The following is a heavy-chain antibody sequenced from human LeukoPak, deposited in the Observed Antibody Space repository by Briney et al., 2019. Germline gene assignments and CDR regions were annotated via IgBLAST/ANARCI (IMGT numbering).Heavy chain of an antibody. Sequence: PGGSLRLSCAASGFTFSNYWMHWVRQGPGKGLVWVSRINPDGSGADYADSVKGRFTVSRDNAKNTLYLQMNSLRDEDTAVYYCARNPGGIGDYWGQGTLVTVSS. V-gene: IGHV3-74*01. D-gene: IGHD4-23*01. J-gene: IGHJ4*02. CDR1: GFTFSNYW. CDR3: ARNPGGIGDY. CDR2: INPDGSGA.